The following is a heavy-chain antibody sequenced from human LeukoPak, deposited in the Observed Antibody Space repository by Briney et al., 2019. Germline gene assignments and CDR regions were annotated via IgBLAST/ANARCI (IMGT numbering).Heavy chain of an antibody. J-gene: IGHJ4*02. V-gene: IGHV3-23*01. CDR1: GFSFSRYS. CDR3: AKDIAQGYTYGSIEQDF. D-gene: IGHD5-18*01. CDR2: ITESDDIT. Sequence: GGSLRLSCAASGFSFSRYSMSWVRQALGKGLEWVSVITESDDITYYADSVKGRFTISRDNSKNTLYLQMNSLRAEDTAVYYCAKDIAQGYTYGSIEQDFWGQGTLVTVSS.